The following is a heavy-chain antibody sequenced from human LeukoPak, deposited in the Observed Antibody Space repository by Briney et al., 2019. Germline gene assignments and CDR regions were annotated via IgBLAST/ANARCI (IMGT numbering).Heavy chain of an antibody. Sequence: SETLSLTCTVSGGSINSYYWSWIRQPAGKGLEWIGYIYYSGSTYYNPSLKSRVTISVDTSKNQFSLKLSSVTAADTAVYYCARDGIVGATVAFDIWGQGTMVTVSS. CDR3: ARDGIVGATVAFDI. CDR1: GGSINSYY. CDR2: IYYSGST. V-gene: IGHV4-59*06. D-gene: IGHD1-26*01. J-gene: IGHJ3*02.